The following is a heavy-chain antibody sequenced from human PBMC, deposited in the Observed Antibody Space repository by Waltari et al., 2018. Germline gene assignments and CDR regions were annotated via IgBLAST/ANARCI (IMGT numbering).Heavy chain of an antibody. CDR3: ARHSPAAAGNWFDP. CDR1: GYSFTSYW. Sequence: EVQLVQSGAEVKKPGESLKISCKGSGYSFTSYWIGWVRKMPGKGLEGLVIIYPGAAIPSYTPAFQGQVPIPAYKSISTAYLQWSSLKASDTAMYYCARHSPAAAGNWFDPWGQGTLVTVSS. V-gene: IGHV5-51*01. J-gene: IGHJ5*02. D-gene: IGHD6-13*01. CDR2: IYPGAAIP.